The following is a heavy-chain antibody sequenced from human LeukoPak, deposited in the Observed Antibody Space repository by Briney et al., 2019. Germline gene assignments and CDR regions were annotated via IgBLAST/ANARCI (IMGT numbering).Heavy chain of an antibody. CDR3: ARDRGDSGSGWYPSPSGY. CDR2: ISAYNGNT. V-gene: IGHV1-18*01. J-gene: IGHJ4*02. CDR1: GYTFTSYG. Sequence: ASVKVSCKASGYTFTSYGISWLRQAPGQGLEWMGWISAYNGNTNYAQKLQGRVTMTTDTSTSTAYMELRSLRSDDTAVYYCARDRGDSGSGWYPSPSGYWGQGTLVTVSS. D-gene: IGHD6-19*01.